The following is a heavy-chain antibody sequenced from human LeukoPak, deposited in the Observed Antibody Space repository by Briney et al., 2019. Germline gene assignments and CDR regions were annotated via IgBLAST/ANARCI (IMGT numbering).Heavy chain of an antibody. J-gene: IGHJ4*02. V-gene: IGHV4-31*03. D-gene: IGHD3-22*01. CDR1: GASFSRGDQY. CDR2: IHPSGML. CDR3: SRGLDSRKLGY. Sequence: SQTLSLTCTVSGASFSRGDQYWNWIRQSPGKGLEWIGSIHPSGMLYNNPSLESRVTISIDTSKNQFSLNLNSVTAADTAVYFCSRGLDSRKLGYWGQGTLVTVSS.